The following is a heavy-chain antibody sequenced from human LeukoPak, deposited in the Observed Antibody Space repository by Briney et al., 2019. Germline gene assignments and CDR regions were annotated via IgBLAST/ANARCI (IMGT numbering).Heavy chain of an antibody. CDR3: ARVPSSPRGYSYGYDY. J-gene: IGHJ4*02. CDR2: INPSGGST. Sequence: GASVTVSCTASGYTFTSYYMHWVRQAPGQGLEWMGIINPSGGSTSYAQKLQGRVTMTRDTSTSTVYMELSSLRSEDTAVYYCARVPSSPRGYSYGYDYWGQGTLVTVSS. CDR1: GYTFTSYY. V-gene: IGHV1-46*01. D-gene: IGHD5-18*01.